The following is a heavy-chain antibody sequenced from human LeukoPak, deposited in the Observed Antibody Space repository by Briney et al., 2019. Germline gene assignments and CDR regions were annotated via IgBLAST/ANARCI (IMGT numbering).Heavy chain of an antibody. J-gene: IGHJ4*02. D-gene: IGHD6-19*01. CDR2: ISGSGGST. CDR1: GFTFSSYA. Sequence: GGSLRLSCAASGFTFSSYAMSWVRQAPGKGLEWVSAISGSGGSTYYVDSVKGRFTISRDNSRNTLDIEMNSLRPEDTAVYYCAKTSQYSSGWFDYWGQGTLVTVSS. CDR3: AKTSQYSSGWFDY. V-gene: IGHV3-23*01.